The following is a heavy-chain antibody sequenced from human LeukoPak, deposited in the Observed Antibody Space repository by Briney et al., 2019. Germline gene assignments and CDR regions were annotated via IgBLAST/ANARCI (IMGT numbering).Heavy chain of an antibody. CDR2: ISSSSSYI. V-gene: IGHV3-21*01. Sequence: GGSLRLSCAASGFTFSSYSMNWVRQAPGKGLEWVSSISSSSSYIYYADSVKGRFTISRDNAKNSLYLQMNSLRAEDTAVYYCARGPPDYDFWSGYTGYYYGMDVWGQGTTVTVSS. CDR1: GFTFSSYS. CDR3: ARGPPDYDFWSGYTGYYYGMDV. D-gene: IGHD3-3*01. J-gene: IGHJ6*02.